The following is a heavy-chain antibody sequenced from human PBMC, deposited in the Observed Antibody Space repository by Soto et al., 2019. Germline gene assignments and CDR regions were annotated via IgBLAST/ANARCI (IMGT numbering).Heavy chain of an antibody. D-gene: IGHD2-21*02. J-gene: IGHJ4*02. V-gene: IGHV1-58*01. CDR3: AAEVVTPGYFDY. Sequence: QARGQRLEWIGWIVVGSGNTNYAQKFQERVTITRDMSTSTAYMELSSLRSEDTAVYYCAAEVVTPGYFDYWGQGTLVTVSS. CDR2: IVVGSGNT.